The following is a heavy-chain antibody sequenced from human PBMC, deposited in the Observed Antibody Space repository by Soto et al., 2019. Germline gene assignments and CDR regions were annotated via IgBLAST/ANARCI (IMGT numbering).Heavy chain of an antibody. D-gene: IGHD2-15*01. CDR2: MSYDGSNK. J-gene: IGHJ4*02. CDR3: AIVVWGYCSGGTCYSFDY. V-gene: IGHV3-30*03. Sequence: VVPLRLSCSASVFPFIHYGIHWVRTAPGKGLEWVAVMSYDGSNKYYADSVKGRFTISRDNSKNTLYLQMNSLRAEDTAVYYCAIVVWGYCSGGTCYSFDYWGQGKRVTVSP. CDR1: VFPFIHYG.